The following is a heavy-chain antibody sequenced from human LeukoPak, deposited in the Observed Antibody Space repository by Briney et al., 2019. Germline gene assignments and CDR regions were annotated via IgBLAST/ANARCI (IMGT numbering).Heavy chain of an antibody. J-gene: IGHJ4*02. D-gene: IGHD6-19*01. CDR3: ARIGSGWYGGFDY. Sequence: DPSETLSLTCTVSGGSISSYYWTWIRQPPGKGLEWIAYIYYGGNTSYNPSLKSRVTISVATSKNQFSLRLSSVTAADTAVYYCARIGSGWYGGFDYWGQGTLVTVSS. CDR1: GGSISSYY. V-gene: IGHV4-59*01. CDR2: IYYGGNT.